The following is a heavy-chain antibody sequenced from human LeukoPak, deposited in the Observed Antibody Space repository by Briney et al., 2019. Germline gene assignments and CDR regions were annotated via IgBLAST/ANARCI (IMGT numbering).Heavy chain of an antibody. Sequence: SETLSLTCTVSGGSISSSSYYWGWIRQPPGKGLEWIGSIYYSVSTYYNPSLKSRVTISVDTSKNQFSLKLSSLTAADTAVYYCTRAASSGPLFTYHMDVWGKGTTVTVSS. D-gene: IGHD3-22*01. CDR3: TRAASSGPLFTYHMDV. CDR2: IYYSVST. V-gene: IGHV4-39*07. J-gene: IGHJ6*03. CDR1: GGSISSSSYY.